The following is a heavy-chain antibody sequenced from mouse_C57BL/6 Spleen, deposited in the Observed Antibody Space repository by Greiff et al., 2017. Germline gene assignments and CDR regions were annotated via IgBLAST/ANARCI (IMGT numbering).Heavy chain of an antibody. CDR1: GFNIKDDY. V-gene: IGHV14-4*01. Sequence: VQLQQSGAELVRPGASVKLSCTASGFNIKDDYMHWVKQRPEQGLEWIGWIDPENGDTAYASKFQGKATITADTASNTAYLQLSSLTAEDTAVYYWTGSGPFAYWGQGTLVTV. D-gene: IGHD3-1*01. CDR2: IDPENGDT. CDR3: TGSGPFAY. J-gene: IGHJ3*01.